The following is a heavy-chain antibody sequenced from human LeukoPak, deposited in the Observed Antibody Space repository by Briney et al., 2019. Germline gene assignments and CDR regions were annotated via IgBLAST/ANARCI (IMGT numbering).Heavy chain of an antibody. V-gene: IGHV4-31*03. Sequence: KPSETLSLTCTVSGGSISSGGYYWSWIRQHPGKGLEWIGYIYYSGSTYYNPSLKSRVTISVDTSKNQFSLKLSSVTAADTAVYYWAKAPRGLERPFDYWGQGTLVTVSS. D-gene: IGHD1-1*01. CDR3: AKAPRGLERPFDY. CDR2: IYYSGST. J-gene: IGHJ4*02. CDR1: GGSISSGGYY.